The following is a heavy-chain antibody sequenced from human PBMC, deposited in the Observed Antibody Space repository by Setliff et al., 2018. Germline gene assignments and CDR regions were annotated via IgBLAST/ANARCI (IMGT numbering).Heavy chain of an antibody. CDR2: ISPYNGNT. V-gene: IGHV1-18*01. Sequence: ASVKVSCKASGYRFTTYGINWVRQAPGQGLEWMGWISPYNGNTKYAQKFQGRVTMTADTSTSTAYMELRSLRFDDTAVYYCARGGHIRYDYYYMDVWGKGTTVTVSS. CDR1: GYRFTTYG. J-gene: IGHJ6*03. D-gene: IGHD5-18*01. CDR3: ARGGHIRYDYYYMDV.